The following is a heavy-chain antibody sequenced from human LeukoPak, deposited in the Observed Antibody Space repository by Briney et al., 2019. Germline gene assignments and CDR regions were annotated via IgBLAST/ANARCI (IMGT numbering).Heavy chain of an antibody. V-gene: IGHV4-39*07. CDR2: IYYSGST. CDR3: ARDVKWAARRYYYYYMDV. CDR1: GGSISSSSYY. D-gene: IGHD6-6*01. J-gene: IGHJ6*03. Sequence: SETLSPTCTVSGGSISSSSYYWGWIRQPPGKGLERIGSIYYSGSTYYNPSLKSRVTISVDTSKNQFSLKLSSVTAADTAVYYCARDVKWAARRYYYYYMDVWGKGTTVTISS.